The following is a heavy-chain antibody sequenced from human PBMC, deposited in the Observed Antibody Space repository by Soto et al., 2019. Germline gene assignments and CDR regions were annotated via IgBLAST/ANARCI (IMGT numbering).Heavy chain of an antibody. CDR2: VYYSGST. Sequence: QVQLQESGPGLVNPSETLSLTCTVSGASISTYYWSWIRQPPGKGLEWIGYVYYSGSTNYNPSLKSRVTMSVDTSKTQFSLKLTSVTAADTGVYYCARHRVYYDSSGQSASGRFDPWGPGTLVTVSS. J-gene: IGHJ5*02. CDR1: GASISTYY. V-gene: IGHV4-59*01. D-gene: IGHD3-22*01. CDR3: ARHRVYYDSSGQSASGRFDP.